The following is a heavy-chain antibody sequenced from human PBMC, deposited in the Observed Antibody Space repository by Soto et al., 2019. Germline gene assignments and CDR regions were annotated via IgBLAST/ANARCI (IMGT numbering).Heavy chain of an antibody. J-gene: IGHJ4*02. CDR1: GGSISSYY. CDR3: ARGAVAGTLDY. D-gene: IGHD6-19*01. CDR2: IYYSGST. Sequence: ASETLSLTCTVSGGSISSYYWSWIRQPPGKGLEWIGYIYYSGSTNYNPSLKSRVTISVDTSKNQFSLKLSSVTAADTAVYYCARGAVAGTLDYWGQGTLVTVSS. V-gene: IGHV4-59*01.